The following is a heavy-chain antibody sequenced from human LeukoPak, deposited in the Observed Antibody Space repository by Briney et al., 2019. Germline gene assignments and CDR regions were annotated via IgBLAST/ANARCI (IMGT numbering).Heavy chain of an antibody. D-gene: IGHD1-1*01. CDR3: TTGWTSTSHDGY. CDR2: IKSKIDGETR. CDR1: GFTFSSYA. Sequence: GGSLRLPCAASGFTFSSYAMSWVRQIPGKGLEWVGRIKSKIDGETRDYAAPVKDRFTISRDDSQNTLYLQMNSLKTEDTAVYYCTTGWTSTSHDGYWGQGTLVIVSS. J-gene: IGHJ4*02. V-gene: IGHV3-15*01.